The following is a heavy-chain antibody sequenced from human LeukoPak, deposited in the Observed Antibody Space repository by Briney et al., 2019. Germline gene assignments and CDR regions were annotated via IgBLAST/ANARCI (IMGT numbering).Heavy chain of an antibody. CDR3: VRDHCTRSSCYEDYYYGMDV. J-gene: IGHJ6*02. Sequence: ASVKVSCKASGYTFTDYQIHWVRQAPGQGLEWMGWINPKSGGTEYAQKFQGRVTMTRDTSLSTVYMELRRLTSDDTAVFYCVRDHCTRSSCYEDYYYGMDVWGQGTAVTVSS. CDR1: GYTFTDYQ. CDR2: INPKSGGT. V-gene: IGHV1-2*02. D-gene: IGHD2-2*01.